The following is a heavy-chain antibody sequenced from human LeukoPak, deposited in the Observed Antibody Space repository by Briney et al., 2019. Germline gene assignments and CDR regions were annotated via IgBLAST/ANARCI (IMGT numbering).Heavy chain of an antibody. Sequence: SETLSLTCTVSGGSISSYYWSWIRQPPGKRLEWIRYIYYGGITTYNPSLKSRVTISVDTSKNQFSLKLTSVTAADTAVYYCARGVSMTTMTNWGQGTLVTVSS. CDR1: GGSISSYY. D-gene: IGHD4-17*01. CDR3: ARGVSMTTMTN. CDR2: IYYGGIT. J-gene: IGHJ4*02. V-gene: IGHV4-59*01.